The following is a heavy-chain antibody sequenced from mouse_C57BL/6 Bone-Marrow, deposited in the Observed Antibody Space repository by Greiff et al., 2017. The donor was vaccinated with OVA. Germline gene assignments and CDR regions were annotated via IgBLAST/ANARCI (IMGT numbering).Heavy chain of an antibody. D-gene: IGHD2-5*01. CDR1: GYAFTNYL. CDR3: ARSYSNYERAFAD. V-gene: IGHV1-54*01. Sequence: QVQLQQSGAELVRPGTSVKVSCKASGYAFTNYLIEWVKQRPGQGLEWIGVINPGSGGTNYNEKFKGKATLTADKSSSTAYMQLSSLTSEDSAVYFCARSYSNYERAFADWGKGTLVTVSA. CDR2: INPGSGGT. J-gene: IGHJ3*01.